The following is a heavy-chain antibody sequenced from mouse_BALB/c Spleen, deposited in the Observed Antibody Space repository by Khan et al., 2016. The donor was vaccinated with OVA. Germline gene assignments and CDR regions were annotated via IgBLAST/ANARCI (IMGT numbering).Heavy chain of an antibody. J-gene: IGHJ4*01. CDR1: GFSLTNYG. D-gene: IGHD2-10*01. CDR2: IWNDGTT. CDR3: ARQPYYHYNIMDY. V-gene: IGHV2-6-1*01. Sequence: QVQLKQSGPGLAAPSQSLSITCTISGFSLTNYGVHWVRQPPGKGLEWLVVIWNDGTTTYNSSLISRLTITKDNSQSQVFLKMNRLQTDDTAIYFCARQPYYHYNIMDYWGQGTSVTVSS.